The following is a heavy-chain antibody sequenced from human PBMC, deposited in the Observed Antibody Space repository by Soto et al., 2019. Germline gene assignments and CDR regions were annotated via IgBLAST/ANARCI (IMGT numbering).Heavy chain of an antibody. Sequence: QVQLVESGGGVVQPGRSPRLSCAASGFTFSSYGMHWVRQAPGKGLEWVAVIWYDGSNKYYADSVKGRFTISRDNSKNTLYLQMNSLRAEDTAVYYCARDMVRGVIISDYWGQGTLVTVSS. CDR3: ARDMVRGVIISDY. V-gene: IGHV3-33*01. CDR1: GFTFSSYG. CDR2: IWYDGSNK. J-gene: IGHJ4*02. D-gene: IGHD3-10*01.